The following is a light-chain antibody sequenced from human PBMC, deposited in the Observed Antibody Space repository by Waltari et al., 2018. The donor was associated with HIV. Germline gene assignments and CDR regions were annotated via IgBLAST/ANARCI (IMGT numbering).Light chain of an antibody. CDR1: SSNIGNNY. CDR3: GTWDARLTIGV. Sequence: QSVLTQPPSVSAAPGQRVTISCSGSSSNIGNNYVSWYQQLPGTAPKLIIFDIDKRPSGIPDRLSGSRSGTSATLVITGVQTGDEANYYCGTWDARLTIGVFGGGTTLTVL. J-gene: IGLJ3*02. CDR2: DID. V-gene: IGLV1-51*01.